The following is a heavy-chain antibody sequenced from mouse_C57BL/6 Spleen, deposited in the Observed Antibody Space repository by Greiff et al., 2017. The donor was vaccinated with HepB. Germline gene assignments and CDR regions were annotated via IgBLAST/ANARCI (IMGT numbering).Heavy chain of an antibody. V-gene: IGHV7-3*01. J-gene: IGHJ2*01. CDR3: ARYFHYGSSYHFDY. Sequence: EVKLVESGGGLVQPGGSLSLSCAASGFTFTDYYMSWVRQPPGKALEWLGFIRNKANGYTTEYSASVKGRFTISRDNSQSILYLQMNALRAEDSATYYCARYFHYGSSYHFDYWGQGTTLTVSS. D-gene: IGHD1-1*01. CDR1: GFTFTDYY. CDR2: IRNKANGYTT.